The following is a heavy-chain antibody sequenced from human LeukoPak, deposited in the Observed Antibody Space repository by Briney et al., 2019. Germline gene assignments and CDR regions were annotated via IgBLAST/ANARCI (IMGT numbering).Heavy chain of an antibody. CDR2: ISYDGSNK. CDR3: TRDNANRAYDY. Sequence: PGGSLRLSCAASGFTFSSYGMHWVRQAPGKGLEWVAVISYDGSNKYYADSVKGRFTISRDNSKNTLYLQIDSLRAEDTATYYCTRDNANRAYDYWGQGTLVTVSS. CDR1: GFTFSSYG. J-gene: IGHJ4*02. D-gene: IGHD2-2*01. V-gene: IGHV3-30*03.